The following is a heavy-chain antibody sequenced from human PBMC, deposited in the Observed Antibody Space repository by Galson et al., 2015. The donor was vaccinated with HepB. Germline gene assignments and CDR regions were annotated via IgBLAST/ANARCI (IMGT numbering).Heavy chain of an antibody. V-gene: IGHV5-51*01. Sequence: QSGAEVKKPGESLKISCKGSGYSFASYWIGWVRQMPGKGLEWMGIIYPGDSDTRYSPSFQGQVTISADKSIRTAYLQWTSLKASDTAMYYCARQGGGYSYGFRAVDIWGQGTMVTVSS. CDR2: IYPGDSDT. CDR3: ARQGGGYSYGFRAVDI. CDR1: GYSFASYW. D-gene: IGHD5-18*01. J-gene: IGHJ3*02.